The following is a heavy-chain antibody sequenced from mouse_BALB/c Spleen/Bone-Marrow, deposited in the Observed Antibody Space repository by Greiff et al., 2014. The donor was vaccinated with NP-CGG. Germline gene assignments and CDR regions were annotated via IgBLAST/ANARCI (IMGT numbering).Heavy chain of an antibody. D-gene: IGHD1-1*01. CDR2: IDPANGDT. J-gene: IGHJ1*01. CDR1: GFNIKDTY. CDR3: TRPSFYYGSSYWYFDV. V-gene: IGHV14-3*02. Sequence: VQLQQSGSELVKPGASVKLSCAASGFNIKDTYMHWVKQRPEQGLEWIGRIDPANGDTKYDPKFQGKATITADTSSNTAYLQLSSLTSEDTAVYYCTRPSFYYGSSYWYFDVWGAGITVTVSS.